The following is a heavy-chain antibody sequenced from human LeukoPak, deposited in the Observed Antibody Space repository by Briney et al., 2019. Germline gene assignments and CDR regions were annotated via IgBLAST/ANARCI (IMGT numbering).Heavy chain of an antibody. CDR3: ARVSAVGVSSFDI. D-gene: IGHD1-26*01. Sequence: GGSLRLSCAASGFSVSSNHMSWVRQAPGKGLEWVSVSYSGGSAYYSDSVKGRFTISRDRSKNTVYLQMNSLRVEDTAVYYCARVSAVGVSSFDIWGKGTMVSVSS. J-gene: IGHJ3*02. CDR2: SYSGGSA. V-gene: IGHV3-66*01. CDR1: GFSVSSNH.